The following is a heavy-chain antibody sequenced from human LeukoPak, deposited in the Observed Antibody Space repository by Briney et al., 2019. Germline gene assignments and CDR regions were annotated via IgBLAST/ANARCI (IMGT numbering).Heavy chain of an antibody. CDR2: IIPIFGTA. CDR1: GGTFSSYA. CDR3: ARALVHYDSSGYDWFDP. J-gene: IGHJ5*02. Sequence: SVKVSCKASGGTFSSYAISWVRQAPGQGLEWVGGIIPIFGTANYAQKFQGRVTITTDESTSTAYMELSSLRSEDTAVYYCARALVHYDSSGYDWFDPWGQGTLVTVSS. V-gene: IGHV1-69*05. D-gene: IGHD3-22*01.